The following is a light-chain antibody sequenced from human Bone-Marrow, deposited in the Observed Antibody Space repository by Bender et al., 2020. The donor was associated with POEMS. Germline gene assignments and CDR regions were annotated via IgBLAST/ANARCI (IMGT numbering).Light chain of an antibody. CDR1: SSNIGAGYV. Sequence: HSALTQPASVSGSPGQSITISCTGSSSNIGAGYVVHWYQQLPGTAPKLLIYGYNNRPSGVPDRFSGSKSGTSASLAITGLQAEDEGDYYCQSYDNSLGGWVFGGGTKLTVL. CDR2: GYN. CDR3: QSYDNSLGGWV. V-gene: IGLV1-40*01. J-gene: IGLJ3*02.